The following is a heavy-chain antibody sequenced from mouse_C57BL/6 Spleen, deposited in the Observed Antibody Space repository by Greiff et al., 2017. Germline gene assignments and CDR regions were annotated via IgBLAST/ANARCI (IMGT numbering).Heavy chain of an antibody. D-gene: IGHD4-1*01. CDR3: ARYSGGTYAMDY. J-gene: IGHJ4*01. Sequence: EVKLMESGGGLVQPGGSLSLSCAASGFTFTDYYMSWVRQPPGKALEWLGFIRNKANGYTTEYSASVKGRFTISRDNSQSILYLQMNALRAEDSATYYCARYSGGTYAMDYWGQGTSVTVSS. V-gene: IGHV7-3*01. CDR1: GFTFTDYY. CDR2: IRNKANGYTT.